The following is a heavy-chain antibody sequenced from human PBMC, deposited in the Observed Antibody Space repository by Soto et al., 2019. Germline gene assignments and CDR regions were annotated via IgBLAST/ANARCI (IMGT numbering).Heavy chain of an antibody. CDR3: ARPVSGSSWYSEFDY. Sequence: QVQLVESGGGVVQPGRSLRLSCAASGFTFSSYPMHWVRQAPGKGLEWVAVISYDGSNKYYADSVKGRFTISRDNSKNTLYLQMNSLRAEDTAVYYCARPVSGSSWYSEFDYWGQGTLVTVSS. CDR2: ISYDGSNK. J-gene: IGHJ4*02. V-gene: IGHV3-30-3*01. D-gene: IGHD6-13*01. CDR1: GFTFSSYP.